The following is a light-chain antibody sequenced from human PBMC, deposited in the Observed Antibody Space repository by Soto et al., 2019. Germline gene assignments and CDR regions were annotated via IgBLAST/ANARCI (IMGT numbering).Light chain of an antibody. CDR1: SFNIGSNY. V-gene: IGLV1-44*01. Sequence: QSVLTQAPSASGTPGQRVTISCSGSSFNIGSNYVYWYQQLPGTAPKLVIFSNNQRPSGIPDRFSGSKSGTSASLAISGLQSEDEADYYCAAWDDSLNGPHYVFGTGTKVTVL. J-gene: IGLJ1*01. CDR2: SNN. CDR3: AAWDDSLNGPHYV.